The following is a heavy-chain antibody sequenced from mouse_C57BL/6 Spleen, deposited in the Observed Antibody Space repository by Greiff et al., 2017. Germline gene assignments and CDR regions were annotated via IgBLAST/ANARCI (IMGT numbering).Heavy chain of an antibody. Sequence: VKLQESGPGLVQPSQSLSITCTVSGFSLTSYGVHWVRQSPGKGLEWLGVIWRGGSTDYNAAFMSRLSTTKDNSKSQSFFKMNSLQADDTDIYYCARVSNSEEVYAMDYWGQGTSVTVAS. J-gene: IGHJ4*01. CDR3: ARVSNSEEVYAMDY. CDR2: IWRGGST. CDR1: GFSLTSYG. D-gene: IGHD2-5*01. V-gene: IGHV2-5*01.